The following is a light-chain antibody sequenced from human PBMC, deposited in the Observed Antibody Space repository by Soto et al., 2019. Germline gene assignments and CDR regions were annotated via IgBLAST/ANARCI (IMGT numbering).Light chain of an antibody. J-gene: IGKJ4*01. CDR3: QQSYSTRLT. CDR2: AAS. V-gene: IGKV1-39*01. CDR1: QSISSY. Sequence: DIQMTQSPSSLSASIGDRVTITCRASQSISSYLNWYQHRPGKAPKLLIYAASSLQPGVPSRFSGSGPGTDFTPTNSSLQPEDFATYYCQQSYSTRLTFGGGTKVEIK.